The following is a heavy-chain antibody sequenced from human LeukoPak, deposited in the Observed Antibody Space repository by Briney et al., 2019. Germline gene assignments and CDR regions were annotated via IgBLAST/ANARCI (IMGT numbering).Heavy chain of an antibody. CDR3: ARGYYDVLTNYPKNFDQ. CDR2: IFYSGST. D-gene: IGHD3-9*01. J-gene: IGHJ4*02. CDR1: GGSIISADHY. V-gene: IGHV4-30-4*01. Sequence: NPSETLSPTCTVSGGSIISADHYWSWIRQPPGKGLEWIGYIFYSGSTYYNPSLKSRLTISVDTSKNQFSLKLSSVTAADTAVYYCARGYYDVLTNYPKNFDQWGQGTLVTVSS.